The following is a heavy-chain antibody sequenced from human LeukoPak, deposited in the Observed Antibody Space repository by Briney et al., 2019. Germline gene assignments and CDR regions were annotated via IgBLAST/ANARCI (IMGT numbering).Heavy chain of an antibody. J-gene: IGHJ6*03. CDR2: IWYDGSNK. CDR3: AKGSVAGTRYYYYYMDV. CDR1: GFTFSSYG. Sequence: PGRSLRLSCAASGFTFSSYGMHWVRQAPGKGLEWVAVIWYDGSNKYYADSVKGRFTISRDNSKNTLYLQMNSLRAEDTAVYYCAKGSVAGTRYYYYYMDVWGKGTTVTVSS. D-gene: IGHD6-19*01. V-gene: IGHV3-33*06.